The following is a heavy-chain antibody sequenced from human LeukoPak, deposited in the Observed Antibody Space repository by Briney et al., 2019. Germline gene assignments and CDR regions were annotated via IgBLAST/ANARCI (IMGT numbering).Heavy chain of an antibody. CDR2: VYYSGSP. V-gene: IGHV4-31*03. D-gene: IGHD3-3*01. J-gene: IGHJ4*02. Sequence: SQTLSLTCTVSGGSVSSDEYYWSWVRQHPGKGLEWIGYVYYSGSPYYLPSLASRVTMSVEVSKNHFSLELRSVTAADTAVHYCARVKVLRFLEWFLDFWGQGALVTVSS. CDR3: ARVKVLRFLEWFLDF. CDR1: GGSVSSDEYY.